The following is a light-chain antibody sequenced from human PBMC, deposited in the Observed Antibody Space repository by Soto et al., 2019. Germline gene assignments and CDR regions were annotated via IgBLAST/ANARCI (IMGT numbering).Light chain of an antibody. CDR2: GNI. Sequence: QSVLTQPPSVSGAPGQRVTISCTGTSSDLGAGFDVHWYQQLPGTAPKLLIYGNINRPSGVPDRFSGSKSGTSASLVITGLQAEDEADYYCQAYDTSPSGGVVFGAGTKLTVL. V-gene: IGLV1-40*01. CDR1: SSDLGAGFD. J-gene: IGLJ2*01. CDR3: QAYDTSPSGGVV.